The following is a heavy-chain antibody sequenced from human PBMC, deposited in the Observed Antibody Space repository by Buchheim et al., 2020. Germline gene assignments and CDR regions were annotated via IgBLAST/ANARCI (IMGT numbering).Heavy chain of an antibody. J-gene: IGHJ4*02. CDR2: ISGSDNNI. CDR3: AKDQLTQYYYDSSGYAN. Sequence: EVQLLESGGGLIQPGGSLRLSCAASGFTFSGYAMTWVRQAPGKGLEWVSSISGSDNNIYYADSVKGRFTISRDNPQNILYLQMNSLRAEDTAVYYCAKDQLTQYYYDSSGYANWGQGTL. V-gene: IGHV3-23*01. D-gene: IGHD3-22*01. CDR1: GFTFSGYA.